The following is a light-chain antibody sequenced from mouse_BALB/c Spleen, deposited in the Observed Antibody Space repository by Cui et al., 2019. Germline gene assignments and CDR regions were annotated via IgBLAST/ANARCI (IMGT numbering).Light chain of an antibody. J-gene: IGKJ1*01. V-gene: IGKV4-80*01. CDR3: HQWSSYPWT. Sequence: QIVLTQSPAIMSASLGEEITLTCSASSSVSYMHWYQQKSGTSPKLLIYSTSNRASGVPSRFSGSGSGTFYSLTISSVEAEDAADYYCHQWSSYPWTFGGGTKLEIK. CDR1: SSVSY. CDR2: STS.